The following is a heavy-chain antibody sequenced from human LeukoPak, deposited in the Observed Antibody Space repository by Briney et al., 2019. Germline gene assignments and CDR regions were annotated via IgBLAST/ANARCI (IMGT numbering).Heavy chain of an antibody. J-gene: IGHJ6*02. CDR1: AYTCTIYG. CDR3: ARDFGYCSSTSCRYYYYYGMDV. CDR2: ISACKGTT. D-gene: IGHD2-2*03. Sequence: ASETVAYKPSAYTCTIYGISWVRRAPGQGHEWMGWISACKGTTNYAQKLQGRVTMTTDTSTSTAYMELRSLRSDDTAVYYCARDFGYCSSTSCRYYYYYGMDVWGQGTTVTVPS. V-gene: IGHV1-18*01.